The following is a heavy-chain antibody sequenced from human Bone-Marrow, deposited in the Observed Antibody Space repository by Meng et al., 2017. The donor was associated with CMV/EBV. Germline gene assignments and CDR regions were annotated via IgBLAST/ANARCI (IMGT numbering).Heavy chain of an antibody. CDR3: ARDLYGGGGFWFDP. D-gene: IGHD3-16*01. Sequence: KASGYNFTNYYLHWVRQAPGQGLEWMGIINPRCGSTSYAQKFQGRVTMTRDTSTSPVYMELSSLRSEDTAVYYWARDLYGGGGFWFDPWGQGTLVTVSS. CDR1: GYNFTNYY. V-gene: IGHV1-46*01. CDR2: INPRCGST. J-gene: IGHJ5*02.